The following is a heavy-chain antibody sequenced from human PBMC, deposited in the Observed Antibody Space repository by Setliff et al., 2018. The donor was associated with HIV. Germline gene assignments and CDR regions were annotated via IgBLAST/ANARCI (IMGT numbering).Heavy chain of an antibody. CDR2: INAGNGNT. J-gene: IGHJ3*02. CDR3: ATDRPTYYDYVWGSPNGRKAFDI. D-gene: IGHD3-16*01. V-gene: IGHV1-3*01. CDR1: GYTFTSYV. Sequence: ASVKVSCKASGYTFTSYVMHWVRQAPGQRLEWMGWINAGNGNTKYSQKFQGRVTMTEDTSTDTAYMELSSLRSEDTAVYYCATDRPTYYDYVWGSPNGRKAFDIWGQGTMVTVSS.